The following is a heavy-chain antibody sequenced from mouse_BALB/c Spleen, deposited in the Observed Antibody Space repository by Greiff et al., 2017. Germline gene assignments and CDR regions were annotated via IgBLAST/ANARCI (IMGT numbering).Heavy chain of an antibody. Sequence: EVQLQQSGPELEKPGASVKISCKASGYSSTGYNMNWVKQSNGKSLEWIGNIDPYYGGTSYNQKFKGKATLTVDTSSSTAYIQLSSLSSEDSAVYFCAGGRYPYFDVWGAGTTVTVSS. V-gene: IGHV1-39*01. D-gene: IGHD2-12*01. J-gene: IGHJ1*01. CDR1: GYSSTGYN. CDR3: AGGRYPYFDV. CDR2: IDPYYGGT.